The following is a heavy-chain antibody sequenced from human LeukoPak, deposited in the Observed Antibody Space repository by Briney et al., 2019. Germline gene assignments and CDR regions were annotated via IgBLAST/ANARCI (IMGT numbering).Heavy chain of an antibody. CDR1: GFTFSSYG. J-gene: IGHJ4*02. D-gene: IGHD2-2*01. CDR3: ARGRCSSTSCFFDY. CDR2: ISYDGSNK. Sequence: GSLRISCAASGFTFSSYGMHWVRQAPGKGLEWVAVISYDGSNKYYADSVKGRFTISRDNSKNTLYLQMNSLRAEDTAVYYCARGRCSSTSCFFDYWGQGTLVTVSS. V-gene: IGHV3-30*03.